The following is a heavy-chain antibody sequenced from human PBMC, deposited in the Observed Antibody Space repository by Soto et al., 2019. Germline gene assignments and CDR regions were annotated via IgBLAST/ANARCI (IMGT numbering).Heavy chain of an antibody. Sequence: PSETLSLTCAVSGGSISSGGYSWSWIRQPPGKGLEWIGYIYHSGSTYYNTSLKSRVTISVDRSKNQFSLKLSSVTAADTAVYYCATSNWFDPWGQGTLVTVSS. CDR1: GGSISSGGYS. CDR3: ATSNWFDP. V-gene: IGHV4-30-2*01. J-gene: IGHJ5*02. CDR2: IYHSGST. D-gene: IGHD2-2*01.